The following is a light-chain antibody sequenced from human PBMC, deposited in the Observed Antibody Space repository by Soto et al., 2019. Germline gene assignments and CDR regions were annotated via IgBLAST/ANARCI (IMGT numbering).Light chain of an antibody. V-gene: IGKV4-1*01. J-gene: IGKJ4*01. CDR1: HIVFSNSKNRNH. Sequence: DIVMTKSQKSLAVSLGGRSTINFNSNHIVFSNSKNRNHLSWYQQKPGQPPKLLIYWATTRESGVPDRFSGSGSGTDFTLTVSGLQAEDVAIYYCHQYFRSPLTFGGGTKVDI. CDR3: HQYFRSPLT. CDR2: WAT.